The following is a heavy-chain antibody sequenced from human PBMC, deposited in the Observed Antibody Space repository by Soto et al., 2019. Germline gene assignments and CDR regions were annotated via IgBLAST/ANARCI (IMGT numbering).Heavy chain of an antibody. CDR2: INHSGNT. CDR3: ARVSDY. V-gene: IGHV4-34*01. CDR1: GGSFSGYY. Sequence: PSETLSLTCSVYGGSFSGYYWSWIRQPPGKGLEWIGEINHSGNTNYNPSLKSRVSISVDTSKNQFSLKLSSVTAADTAVYYCARVSDYWGQGTLVNVSS. J-gene: IGHJ4*02.